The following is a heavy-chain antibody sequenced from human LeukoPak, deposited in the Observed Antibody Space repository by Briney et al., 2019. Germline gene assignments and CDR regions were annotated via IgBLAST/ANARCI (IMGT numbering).Heavy chain of an antibody. CDR2: FDPEDGET. V-gene: IGHV1-24*01. Sequence: ASVKVSCKVSGYTLTELSMHWVRQAPGRGLEWMGGFDPEDGETIYAQKFQGRVTMTEDTSTDTAYMELNSLRSDDTAVYYCAAEYRWEALAVAGSAFHIWGQGTMVTVSS. CDR3: AAEYRWEALAVAGSAFHI. D-gene: IGHD6-19*01. CDR1: GYTLTELS. J-gene: IGHJ3*02.